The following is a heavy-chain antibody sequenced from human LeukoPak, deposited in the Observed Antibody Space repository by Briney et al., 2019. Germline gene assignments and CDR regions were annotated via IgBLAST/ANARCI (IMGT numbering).Heavy chain of an antibody. Sequence: GRSLRLSCAASGFTFSSYGMHWVRQAPGKGLEWVAVISYDGSNKYYADSVKGRFTISRDNSKNTLYLQMNSLRAEDTAVYYCARDEGGRFGELYYFDYWGQGTLVTVSS. D-gene: IGHD3-10*01. V-gene: IGHV3-30*03. CDR1: GFTFSSYG. CDR2: ISYDGSNK. J-gene: IGHJ4*02. CDR3: ARDEGGRFGELYYFDY.